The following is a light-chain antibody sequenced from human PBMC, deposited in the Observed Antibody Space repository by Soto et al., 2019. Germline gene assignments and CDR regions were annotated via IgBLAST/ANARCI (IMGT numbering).Light chain of an antibody. V-gene: IGKV3-20*01. CDR1: QSVSNNY. J-gene: IGKJ2*01. Sequence: EVVLTQSPGTLSLSPGERATLSCRASQSVSNNYLAWYQQKPGESPKLLIFGSSDRATGIPDSFSGSGSGTDFTLTIGSLEPEDFAVYYCQQYGSSPPYTFGQGTKLEIK. CDR2: GSS. CDR3: QQYGSSPPYT.